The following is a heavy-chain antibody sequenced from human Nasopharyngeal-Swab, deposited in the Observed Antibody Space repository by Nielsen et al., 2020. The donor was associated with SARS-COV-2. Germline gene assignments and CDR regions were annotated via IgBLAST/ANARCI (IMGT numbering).Heavy chain of an antibody. D-gene: IGHD5-18*01. CDR1: GFTFGDYA. CDR2: IRNKDYGGTT. J-gene: IGHJ6*03. CDR3: TRNFPFSVDTATRGYMDV. Sequence: GESLKISCTASGFTFGDYAMNWFRQAQGKGLEWVTYIRNKDYGGTTEYAASVRGSFTISRDDSKNIAYLQMNSLPTEDTAVYYCTRNFPFSVDTATRGYMDVWGKGTTVTVSS. V-gene: IGHV3-49*03.